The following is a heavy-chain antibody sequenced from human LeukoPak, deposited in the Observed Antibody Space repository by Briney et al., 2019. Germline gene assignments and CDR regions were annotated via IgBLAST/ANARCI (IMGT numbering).Heavy chain of an antibody. CDR1: RLTFSSYA. CDR3: AKDIAQGYTYGSIEQDY. J-gene: IGHJ4*02. D-gene: IGHD5-18*01. CDR2: ISESGTGT. Sequence: PGGFLRLSCAASRLTFSSYAMSWVRQAPGRGLEWVSAISESGTGTYYAEAVKGRFTISRDNSKNTLSLQMNSLRAEDTAIYYCAKDIAQGYTYGSIEQDYWGQGTLVTVSS. V-gene: IGHV3-23*01.